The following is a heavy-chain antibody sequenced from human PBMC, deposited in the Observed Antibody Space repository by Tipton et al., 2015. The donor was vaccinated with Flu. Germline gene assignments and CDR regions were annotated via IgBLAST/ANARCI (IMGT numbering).Heavy chain of an antibody. Sequence: GLVKPSDTLSLTCTVSSGSIRSTSYFCAWIRQPPGKRLELIGSIYPSGTTYYNPSLKSRVTISLDTSTNQFSLKLSSVTAADTAVYHCARLSYYDVDLKNFYFEYWGQGTLVTVAT. D-gene: IGHD3-10*02. J-gene: IGHJ4*02. V-gene: IGHV4-39*01. CDR1: SGSIRSTSYF. CDR2: IYPSGTT. CDR3: ARLSYYDVDLKNFYFEY.